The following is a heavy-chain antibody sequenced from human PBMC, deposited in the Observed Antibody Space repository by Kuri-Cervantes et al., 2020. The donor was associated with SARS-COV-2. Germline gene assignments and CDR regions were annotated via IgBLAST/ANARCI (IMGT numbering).Heavy chain of an antibody. CDR3: ARDWGELGKDY. CDR2: IYHSGST. Sequence: SETLSLTCTVSGGSISSGGYYWSWIRQPPGKGLEWIGYIYHSGSTYYNPSLKSRVTISVDRSKNQFSLKLSSVTAADTAVYYCARDWGELGKDYWGQGTLVTVSS. V-gene: IGHV4-30-2*01. D-gene: IGHD7-27*01. CDR1: GGSISSGGYY. J-gene: IGHJ4*02.